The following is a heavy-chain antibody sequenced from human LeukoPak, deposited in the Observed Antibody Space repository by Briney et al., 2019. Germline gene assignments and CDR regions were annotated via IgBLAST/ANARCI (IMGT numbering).Heavy chain of an antibody. D-gene: IGHD2-2*01. Sequence: PSETLSLTCAVSGGSISSGGYSWSRIRQPPGKGLEWIGYIYHSGSTYYNPSLKSRVTISVDRSKNQFSLKLSSVTAADTAVYYCARDGAYCSSTSCSHWFDPWGQGTLVTVSS. J-gene: IGHJ5*02. CDR1: GGSISSGGYS. V-gene: IGHV4-30-2*01. CDR3: ARDGAYCSSTSCSHWFDP. CDR2: IYHSGST.